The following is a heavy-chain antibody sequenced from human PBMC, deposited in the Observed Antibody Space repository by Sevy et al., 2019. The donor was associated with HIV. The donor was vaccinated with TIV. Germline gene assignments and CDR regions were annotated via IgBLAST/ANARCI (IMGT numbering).Heavy chain of an antibody. CDR2: ISAYNGNT. CDR1: GYTFTSYG. CDR3: ARYGEYCSSTSCYWNWFDP. D-gene: IGHD2-2*01. Sequence: ASVKVSCKASGYTFTSYGISWVRQAPGQGLEWMGWISAYNGNTNYAQKLQGRVTMTTDTSTGTAYMELRSLRSDDTAVYYCARYGEYCSSTSCYWNWFDPWGQGTLVTVSS. V-gene: IGHV1-18*01. J-gene: IGHJ5*02.